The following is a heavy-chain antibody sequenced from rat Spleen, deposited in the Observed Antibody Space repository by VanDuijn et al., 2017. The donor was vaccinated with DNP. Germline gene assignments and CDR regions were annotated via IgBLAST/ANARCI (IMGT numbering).Heavy chain of an antibody. V-gene: IGHV5-22*01. CDR1: GFTFSDYY. D-gene: IGHD4-3*01. CDR2: ISYEGSST. CDR3: ARSGYSSDY. Sequence: EVQLVESGGGLVQPGRSLKLSCAASGFTFSDYYMAWVRQAPKKGLEWVASISYEGSSTYYGDSVKGRFNISSDNAKSTLYLQMNSLRSEDTATYYCARSGYSSDYWGQGVMVTVSS. J-gene: IGHJ2*01.